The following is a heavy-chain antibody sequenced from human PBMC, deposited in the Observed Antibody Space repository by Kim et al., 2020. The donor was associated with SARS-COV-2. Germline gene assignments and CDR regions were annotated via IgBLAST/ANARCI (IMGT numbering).Heavy chain of an antibody. Sequence: TTYHPPLKSRVTISVDTSKNQFSLKLSSVTAADTAVYYCARGGSVVATDYWGQGTLVTVSS. D-gene: IGHD3-22*01. CDR2: T. J-gene: IGHJ4*02. CDR3: ARGGSVVATDY. V-gene: IGHV4-34*01.